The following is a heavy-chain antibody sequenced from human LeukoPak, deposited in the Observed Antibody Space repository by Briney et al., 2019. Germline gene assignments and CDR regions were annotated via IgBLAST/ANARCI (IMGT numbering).Heavy chain of an antibody. CDR2: IYTSGGT. V-gene: IGHV4-61*02. Sequence: SETLSLTCTVSGGSISSGSYYWSWIRQPAGKGLEWIGRIYTSGGTNYNPSLKSRVTISVDTSKNQFSLKLSSVTAADTAVYYCARSFTVVTPVDYWGQGTLVTVSS. CDR3: ARSFTVVTPVDY. D-gene: IGHD4-23*01. CDR1: GGSISSGSYY. J-gene: IGHJ4*02.